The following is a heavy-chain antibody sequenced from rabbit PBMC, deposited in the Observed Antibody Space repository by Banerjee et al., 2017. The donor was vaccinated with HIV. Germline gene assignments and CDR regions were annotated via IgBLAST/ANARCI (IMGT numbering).Heavy chain of an antibody. V-gene: IGHV1S7*01. CDR3: AREREYSYDDYGDYGMDL. J-gene: IGHJ6*01. D-gene: IGHD2-1*01. CDR1: GFDFSSYY. Sequence: QLVESGGGLVKPEGSLTLTCKASGFDFSSYYMSWVRQAPGKGLEWIGIIYADKGSTDYASWVNGRFTISSDNAQNTVDLQMNSLTAADTATYFCAREREYSYDDYGDYGMDLWGPGTLVTVS. CDR2: IYADKGST.